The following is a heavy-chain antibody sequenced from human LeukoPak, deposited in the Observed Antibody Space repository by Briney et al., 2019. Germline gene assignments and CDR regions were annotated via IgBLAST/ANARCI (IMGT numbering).Heavy chain of an antibody. CDR3: ARGSLTYYDSSGYYYRAFDI. V-gene: IGHV4-31*03. CDR2: SFYSGST. CDR1: GGSISSGGYS. D-gene: IGHD3-22*01. Sequence: PSETLSLTCTVSGGSISSGGYSWAWFPRPPGKALEWFGNSFYSGSTYYNPSLKSRVTISVDTSKNQFSLKLSSVTAADTAVYYCARGSLTYYDSSGYYYRAFDIWGQGTMVTVSS. J-gene: IGHJ3*02.